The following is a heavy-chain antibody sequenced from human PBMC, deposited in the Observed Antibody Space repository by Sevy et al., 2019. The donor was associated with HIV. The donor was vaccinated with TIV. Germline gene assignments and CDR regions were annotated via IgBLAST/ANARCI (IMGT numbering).Heavy chain of an antibody. V-gene: IGHV1-69*13. J-gene: IGHJ6*02. CDR3: ARERKGIAAAGTPTARYGMDV. D-gene: IGHD6-13*01. CDR1: GGTFSSYA. Sequence: ASVKVSCKASGGTFSSYAISWVRQAPGQGLEWMGGIIPIFGTANYAQKFQGRVTITADESTSTAYMELSSLRSEDTAVYYCARERKGIAAAGTPTARYGMDVWGQGTTVTVSS. CDR2: IIPIFGTA.